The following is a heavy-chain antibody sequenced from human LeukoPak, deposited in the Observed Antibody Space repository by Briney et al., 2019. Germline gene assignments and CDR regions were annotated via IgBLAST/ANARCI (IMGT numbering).Heavy chain of an antibody. CDR3: ARDYVGATYPSPDYGMDV. Sequence: PGGSLRLSCAASGFTFSSYSMNWVRQAPGKGLEWVSSISSSSSYIYYADSVKGRFTISRDNAKNSLYLQMNSLRAEDTAVYYCARDYVGATYPSPDYGMDVWGQGTTVTVSS. J-gene: IGHJ6*02. V-gene: IGHV3-21*01. D-gene: IGHD1-26*01. CDR1: GFTFSSYS. CDR2: ISSSSSYI.